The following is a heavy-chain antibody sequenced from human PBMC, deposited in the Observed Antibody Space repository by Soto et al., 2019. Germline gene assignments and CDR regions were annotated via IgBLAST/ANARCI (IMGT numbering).Heavy chain of an antibody. CDR2: IKQKDDGGTP. D-gene: IGHD1-1*01. CDR3: AKKVPGSNPLDS. J-gene: IGHJ4*02. Sequence: LRLSCATSGFSFSHTWMNWVRQAPGKGLEWVGRIKQKDDGGTPDYAAPVKGRFTISRDGSKNTLYLQMNSLRVEDTAVYYCAKKVPGSNPLDSWGQGALVTVSS. V-gene: IGHV3-15*07. CDR1: GFSFSHTW.